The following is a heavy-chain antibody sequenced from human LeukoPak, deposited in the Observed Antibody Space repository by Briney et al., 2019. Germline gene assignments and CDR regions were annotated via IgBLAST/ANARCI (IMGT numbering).Heavy chain of an antibody. Sequence: ASVKVSCKASGYTFTSYGISWVRQAPGQGLEWMGWISAYNGNTNYAQKLQGRVTMTSDTSTSTAYMELRSLRSDDTAVYYCARAGRGIWFGEFDYWGQGTLVTVSS. CDR2: ISAYNGNT. V-gene: IGHV1-18*01. CDR1: GYTFTSYG. CDR3: ARAGRGIWFGEFDY. D-gene: IGHD3-10*01. J-gene: IGHJ4*02.